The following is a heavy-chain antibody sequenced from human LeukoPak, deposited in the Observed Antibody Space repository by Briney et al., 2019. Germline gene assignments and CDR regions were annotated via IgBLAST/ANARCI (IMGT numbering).Heavy chain of an antibody. CDR3: AKDSVATQGGVDY. D-gene: IGHD5-12*01. V-gene: IGHV3-30*18. CDR2: ISYDGSNK. Sequence: PGRSLRLSCAASGFTFSSYGMHWVRQAPGKGLEWVAVISYDGSNKYYADSVKGRFTISRDNSKNTLYLQMNSLRAEDTAVYYCAKDSVATQGGVDYWGQGTLVTVSS. CDR1: GFTFSSYG. J-gene: IGHJ4*02.